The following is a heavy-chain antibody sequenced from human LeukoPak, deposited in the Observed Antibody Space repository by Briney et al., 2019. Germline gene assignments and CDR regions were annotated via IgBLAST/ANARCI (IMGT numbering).Heavy chain of an antibody. V-gene: IGHV3-11*04. J-gene: IGHJ4*02. Sequence: GGSLRLSCAASGFTFSDYYMSWIRQAPGKGLEWVSYISSSGSTIYYADSVKGRSTISRDNAKNSLYLQMNSLRAEDTAVYYCARAGYCGSTSCYAEDYWGQGTLVTVSS. CDR1: GFTFSDYY. D-gene: IGHD2-2*01. CDR2: ISSSGSTI. CDR3: ARAGYCGSTSCYAEDY.